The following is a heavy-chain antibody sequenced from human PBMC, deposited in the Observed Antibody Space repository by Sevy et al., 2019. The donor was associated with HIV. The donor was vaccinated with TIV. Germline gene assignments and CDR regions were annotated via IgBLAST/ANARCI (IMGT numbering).Heavy chain of an antibody. CDR2: IRNKTYGETR. Sequence: GGSLRLSCRGSGFNFGDYIMSWFRQAPGKGLDWVGFIRNKTYGETREYAASVKGRVTISRDDSKDIAYLQMNSLKTEETARYYCTRAMYYYDSGSYYGMDVWGQGTTVTVSS. CDR3: TRAMYYYDSGSYYGMDV. D-gene: IGHD3-10*01. CDR1: GFNFGDYI. V-gene: IGHV3-49*03. J-gene: IGHJ6*02.